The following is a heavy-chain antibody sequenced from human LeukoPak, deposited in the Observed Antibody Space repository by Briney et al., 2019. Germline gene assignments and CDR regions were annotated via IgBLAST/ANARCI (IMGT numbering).Heavy chain of an antibody. Sequence: ASVKVSSKASGYTFTGYYMHWVRQAPGQGLEWMGWINPNSGGTNYAQKFQGRVTMTRDTSISTAYMELSRLRSDDTAVYYCARGYTAMASFDYWGQGTLVTVSS. V-gene: IGHV1-2*02. J-gene: IGHJ4*02. D-gene: IGHD5-18*01. CDR3: ARGYTAMASFDY. CDR1: GYTFTGYY. CDR2: INPNSGGT.